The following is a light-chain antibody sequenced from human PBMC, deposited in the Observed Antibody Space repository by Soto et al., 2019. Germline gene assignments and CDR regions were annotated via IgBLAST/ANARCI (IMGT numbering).Light chain of an antibody. V-gene: IGKV2-30*01. Sequence: DVVMTQSPLSLSVTLGQPASISCWSTQGLLYSDGNTYLNWFQQRPGQSPRRLIYKVSVRDSGVPDRFSGSGSGTDFTLKISRVEAEDVGIYYCMLGTHRPITFGQGTRLEIK. CDR3: MLGTHRPIT. CDR1: QGLLYSDGNTY. J-gene: IGKJ5*01. CDR2: KVS.